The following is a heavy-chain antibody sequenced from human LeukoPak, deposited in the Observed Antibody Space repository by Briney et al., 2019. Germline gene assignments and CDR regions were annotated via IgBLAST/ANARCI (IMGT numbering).Heavy chain of an antibody. V-gene: IGHV4-31*03. Sequence: SETLSLTCIVSGGSISSGGYYWSWIRQHPGKGLEWIGYIYYSGSTYYNPSLKSRVTISVDTSKNQFSLKLSSVTAADTAVYYCARGEGYYGANFDYWGQGTLVTVSS. J-gene: IGHJ4*02. D-gene: IGHD3-10*01. CDR1: GGSISSGGYY. CDR2: IYYSGST. CDR3: ARGEGYYGANFDY.